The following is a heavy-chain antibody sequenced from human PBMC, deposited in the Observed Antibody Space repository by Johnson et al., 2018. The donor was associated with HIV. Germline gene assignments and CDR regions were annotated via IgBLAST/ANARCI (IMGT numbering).Heavy chain of an antibody. J-gene: IGHJ3*02. CDR3: ASRSYGYVRHAFDI. V-gene: IGHV3-7*01. CDR1: GFTFSSYW. Sequence: MQLVESGGGLVQPGGSLSLSCAASGFTFSSYWMSWVRRAPGKGLEWVANIKQDGSEKYYVDSVKVRFTISRDNAKNSLYLQMKSLRAEDTAVYYCASRSYGYVRHAFDIWGQGTMVTVSS. CDR2: IKQDGSEK. D-gene: IGHD5-18*01.